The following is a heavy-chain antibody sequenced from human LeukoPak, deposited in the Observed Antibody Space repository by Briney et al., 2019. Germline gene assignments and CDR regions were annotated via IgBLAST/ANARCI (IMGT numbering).Heavy chain of an antibody. Sequence: PGGSLRLSCAASGFTFSTYWMSWVRQAPGKGLEWVANIEQDGSEKNYVDSVKGRFTISRDNAKKSLYLQMNSLRAEDTAVYYCAREELGYCSSISCPDYYYYYMDVWGKGTTVTVSS. V-gene: IGHV3-7*01. CDR2: IEQDGSEK. D-gene: IGHD2-2*01. J-gene: IGHJ6*03. CDR1: GFTFSTYW. CDR3: AREELGYCSSISCPDYYYYYMDV.